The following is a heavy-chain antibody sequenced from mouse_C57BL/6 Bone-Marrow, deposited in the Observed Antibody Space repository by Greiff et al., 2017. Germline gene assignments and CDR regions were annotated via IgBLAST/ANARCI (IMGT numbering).Heavy chain of an antibody. CDR1: GYTFTSYD. CDR3: AKGYVWDY. V-gene: IGHV1-85*01. CDR2: IYPRDGST. Sequence: QVQLKESGPELVKPGASVKLSCKASGYTFTSYDINWVKQRPGQGLEWIGWIYPRDGSTKYNEKFKGKATLTVDTSSSTAYMELHSLTSEDSAVYFCAKGYVWDYWGKGTTLTVSS. J-gene: IGHJ2*01.